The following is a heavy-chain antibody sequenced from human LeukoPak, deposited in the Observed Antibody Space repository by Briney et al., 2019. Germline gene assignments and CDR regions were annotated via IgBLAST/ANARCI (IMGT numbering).Heavy chain of an antibody. CDR1: GFPFSSYW. V-gene: IGHV3-7*03. Sequence: GGSLRLSCVASGFPFSSYWMTWVRQAPGKGLEWVANIKQDGSKKSYVDSVKGRFTISRDISKNTLYLQMNSLRDEDTAVYYCAKDGAAGAIDYYYYGMDVWGQGTTVTVSS. J-gene: IGHJ6*02. CDR2: IKQDGSKK. CDR3: AKDGAAGAIDYYYYGMDV. D-gene: IGHD6-13*01.